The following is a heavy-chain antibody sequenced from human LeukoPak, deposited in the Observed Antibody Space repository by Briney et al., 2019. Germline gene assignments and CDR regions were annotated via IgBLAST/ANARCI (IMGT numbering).Heavy chain of an antibody. CDR2: ISYTGNNR. CDR1: VFAFKNFP. V-gene: IGHV3-30*03. J-gene: IGHJ4*02. Sequence: GRSLRLSCAATVFAFKNFPKHWDRRAPGKRLYNLALISYTGNNRNYADSVKGRFTISRDNSKSTLYLQMDSLRPDDTAVYYCARGDYESSGYCDYWGQGTTVTGSS. CDR3: ARGDYESSGYCDY. D-gene: IGHD3-22*01.